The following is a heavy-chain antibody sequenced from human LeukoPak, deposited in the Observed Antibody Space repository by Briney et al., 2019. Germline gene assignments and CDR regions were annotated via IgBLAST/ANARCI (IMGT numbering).Heavy chain of an antibody. CDR1: GFTFSSYN. V-gene: IGHV3-21*01. CDR2: ISGSSSYI. CDR3: ARAATVGTTRPGTHFDY. J-gene: IGHJ4*02. D-gene: IGHD1-26*01. Sequence: GGSLRLSCAASGFTFSSYNMNWVRQAPGKGLEWVSSISGSSSYIYYADSAKGRFSISGDNAKNSLYLQMNSLRAEDTAVYYCARAATVGTTRPGTHFDYWGQGTLVTVSS.